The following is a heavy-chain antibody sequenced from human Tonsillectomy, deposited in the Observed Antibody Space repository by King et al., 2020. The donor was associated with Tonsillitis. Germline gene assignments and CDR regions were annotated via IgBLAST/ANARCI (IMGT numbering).Heavy chain of an antibody. CDR2: ISGSGGNT. V-gene: IGHV3-23*04. Sequence: VQLVESGGGLVQPGGSLRLSCAASGFTFAYHAMSWVRQAPGKGLEWVSAISGSGGNTYYADSVKGRFTISRDNSKNTVFLEMSSLRAEDTAIYYCAKDHSGGDVWYFDLWGRGTLVTVSS. CDR3: AKDHSGGDVWYFDL. J-gene: IGHJ2*01. CDR1: GFTFAYHA. D-gene: IGHD4-17*01.